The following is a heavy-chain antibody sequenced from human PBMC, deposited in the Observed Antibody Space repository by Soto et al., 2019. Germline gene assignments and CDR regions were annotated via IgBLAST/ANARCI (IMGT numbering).Heavy chain of an antibody. D-gene: IGHD2-21*01. CDR2: MSGGGSST. V-gene: IGHV3-23*01. Sequence: GGSLRLSCTASGFTFSDYVMSWVRQAPGRGLEWVSAMSGGGSSTFYADSVKGRFVISRHNSKNTIHLQLDSLKAEDTPSYFWARVEFLHLENICGCWGKGGLVRVCS. CDR1: GFTFSDYV. J-gene: IGHJ4*02. CDR3: ARVEFLHLENICGC.